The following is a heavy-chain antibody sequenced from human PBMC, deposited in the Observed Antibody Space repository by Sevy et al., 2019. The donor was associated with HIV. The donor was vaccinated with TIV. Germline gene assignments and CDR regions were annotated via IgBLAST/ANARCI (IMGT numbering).Heavy chain of an antibody. CDR2: ISYDGSNK. CDR3: AKDQAPNYDGSGSPEYYFDY. D-gene: IGHD3-10*01. J-gene: IGHJ4*02. CDR1: GFTFSSYG. Sequence: GGSLRLSCAASGFTFSSYGMHWVRQAPGKGLEWVAVISYDGSNKYYADSVKGRFTISRDNSKNTLFLQMNSLRAEDTAVYYCAKDQAPNYDGSGSPEYYFDYWGQGTLVTVSS. V-gene: IGHV3-30*18.